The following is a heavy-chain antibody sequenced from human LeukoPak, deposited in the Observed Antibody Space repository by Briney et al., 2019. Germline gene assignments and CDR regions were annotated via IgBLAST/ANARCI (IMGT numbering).Heavy chain of an antibody. Sequence: PSETLSLTCTVSGASITSYYWSWIRQPPGKALEWIGYIYYSGSTNYNPSLKSRVTISVDTSKNQFSLKLRSVTAADTAVYYCASEVVTSIEYFQPWGQGTLVTISS. J-gene: IGHJ1*01. CDR3: ASEVVTSIEYFQP. CDR2: IYYSGST. D-gene: IGHD2-21*02. CDR1: GASITSYY. V-gene: IGHV4-59*01.